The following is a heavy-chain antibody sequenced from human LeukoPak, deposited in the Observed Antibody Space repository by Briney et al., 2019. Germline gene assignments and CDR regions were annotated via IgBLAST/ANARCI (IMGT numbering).Heavy chain of an antibody. CDR2: ISSSSSYI. CDR1: GFTFSSYS. CDR3: ARGYYYDLYYFDY. J-gene: IGHJ4*02. V-gene: IGHV3-21*01. D-gene: IGHD3-22*01. Sequence: PGGSLRLSCAASGFTFSSYSMNWVRQAPGKGLEWVSSISSSSSYIYYADSVKGRFTISRDNAKNSLYPQMNSLRAEDTAVYYCARGYYYDLYYFDYWGQGTLVTVSS.